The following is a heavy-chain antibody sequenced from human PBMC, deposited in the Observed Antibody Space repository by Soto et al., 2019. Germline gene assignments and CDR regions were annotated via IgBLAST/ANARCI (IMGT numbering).Heavy chain of an antibody. CDR3: ERDVLRYLIGNWLDP. CDR2: ISYDGNEK. D-gene: IGHD3-9*01. J-gene: IGHJ5*02. CDR1: GFPFSNHA. Sequence: PGESLKISCAASGFPFSNHAMHWVRQAPGKGLEWVAVISYDGNEKYYADSAKGRFTISRDRSKNTLYLVMNSLRAEDTAVYYCERDVLRYLIGNWLDPWGQGTLVTVSS. V-gene: IGHV3-30-3*01.